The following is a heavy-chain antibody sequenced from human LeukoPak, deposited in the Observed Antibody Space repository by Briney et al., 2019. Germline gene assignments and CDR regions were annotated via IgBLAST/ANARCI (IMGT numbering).Heavy chain of an antibody. CDR2: ISAYNANT. CDR3: AREGEGFYYDSSGYPDWYFDL. V-gene: IGHV1-18*01. CDR1: GYTFTSYG. J-gene: IGHJ2*01. Sequence: ASVKVSYKASGYTFTSYGISWVRQAPGQGLEWMGWISAYNANTNYAQKLQGRVTMTTDTSTSTAYMELRSLRSDDTAVYYCAREGEGFYYDSSGYPDWYFDLWGRGTLVTVSS. D-gene: IGHD3-22*01.